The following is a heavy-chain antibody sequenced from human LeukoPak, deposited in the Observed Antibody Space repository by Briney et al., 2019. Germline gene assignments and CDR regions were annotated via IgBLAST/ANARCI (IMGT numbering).Heavy chain of an antibody. V-gene: IGHV3-74*01. D-gene: IGHD1-26*01. CDR1: GFTFSSYW. CDR2: INSDGSST. Sequence: PGGSLRLSCAASGFTFSSYWMHWVRQAPGKGLVWVSRINSDGSSTSYADSVKGRFTISRDNAKNTLYLQMNSLGAEDTAVYYCARVSSSKVGVTPGNDWGQGTLVTVSS. J-gene: IGHJ4*02. CDR3: ARVSSSKVGVTPGND.